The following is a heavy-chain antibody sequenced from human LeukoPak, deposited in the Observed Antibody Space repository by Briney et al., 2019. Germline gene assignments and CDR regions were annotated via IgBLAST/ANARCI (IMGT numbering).Heavy chain of an antibody. Sequence: GGSLRLSCAASGFTFSSYAMSWVRQAPGKGLEWVANIKEDGSDTYFVDSVRGRFTISRDNAKNLLFLHMNSLRGEDTAVYYCARDQWRLFDYWGQGTLVTVSS. V-gene: IGHV3-7*04. CDR2: IKEDGSDT. CDR3: ARDQWRLFDY. J-gene: IGHJ4*02. D-gene: IGHD2-21*02. CDR1: GFTFSSYA.